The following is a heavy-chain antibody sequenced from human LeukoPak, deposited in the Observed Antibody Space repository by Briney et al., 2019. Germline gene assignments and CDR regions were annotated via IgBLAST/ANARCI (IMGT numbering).Heavy chain of an antibody. J-gene: IGHJ4*02. V-gene: IGHV4-30-4*08. D-gene: IGHD3-16*02. CDR3: ARELSY. Sequence: SETLSLTCTVSGASISGYFWSWIRQPPGKGLEWIGYIYYSGSTYYNPSLKSRVTISVDTSKNQFSLKLSSVTAADTAVYYCARELSYWGQGTLVTVSS. CDR2: IYYSGST. CDR1: GASISGYF.